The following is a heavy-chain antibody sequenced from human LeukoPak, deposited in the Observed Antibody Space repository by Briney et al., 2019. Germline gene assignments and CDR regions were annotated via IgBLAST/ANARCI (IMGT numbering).Heavy chain of an antibody. CDR2: IKQDGSEK. D-gene: IGHD5-18*01. CDR3: AKDGGYSYGFYGMDV. J-gene: IGHJ6*02. Sequence: GGSLRLSCAASGFTFSSYWMSWVRQAPGKGLEWVANIKQDGSEKYYVDSVKGRFTISRDNAKNSLYLQMNSLRAEDTAVYYCAKDGGYSYGFYGMDVWGQGTTVTVSS. CDR1: GFTFSSYW. V-gene: IGHV3-7*01.